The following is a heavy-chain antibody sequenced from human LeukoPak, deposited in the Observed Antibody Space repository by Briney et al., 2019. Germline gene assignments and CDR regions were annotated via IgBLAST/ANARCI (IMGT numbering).Heavy chain of an antibody. V-gene: IGHV4-39*01. Sequence: NASETLSLTCTVSGGSISSSSYYCAWIRQPPGKGLEWIGSIYYSGGTYYNPSLKSRVTISVDTSKTQFSLKLSSVTAADTAVYYCARLGVTTVTTTPGILYYYYYGMDVWGQGTTVTVSS. CDR1: GGSISSSSYY. D-gene: IGHD4-11*01. CDR2: IYYSGGT. J-gene: IGHJ6*02. CDR3: ARLGVTTVTTTPGILYYYYYGMDV.